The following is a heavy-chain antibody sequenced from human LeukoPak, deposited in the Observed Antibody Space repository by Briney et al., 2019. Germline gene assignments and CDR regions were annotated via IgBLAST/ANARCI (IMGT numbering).Heavy chain of an antibody. D-gene: IGHD2-2*01. Sequence: PSETLSLTCAVYGGSFSGYYWSWIRQPPGKGLEWIGEINHSGSTNYNPSLKSRVTISVDTSKNQFSLKLSSVTAADTAVYYCARGGFVVVPAAPRPYYYYMDVWGKGTTVTLSS. CDR1: GGSFSGYY. CDR2: INHSGST. J-gene: IGHJ6*03. CDR3: ARGGFVVVPAAPRPYYYYMDV. V-gene: IGHV4-34*01.